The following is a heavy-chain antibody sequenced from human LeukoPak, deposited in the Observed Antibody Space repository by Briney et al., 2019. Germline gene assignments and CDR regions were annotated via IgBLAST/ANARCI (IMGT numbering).Heavy chain of an antibody. CDR2: IYYSGST. D-gene: IGHD5-18*01. CDR3: AREVPYSYGLYDY. CDR1: GGSISSYY. J-gene: IGHJ4*02. Sequence: PSETLSLTCTVSGGSISSYYWSWIRQPPGKGLEWIGYIYYSGSTNYNPSLKSRVTISVDTSKNQFSLKLSSVTAADTAVYYCAREVPYSYGLYDYWGQGTLVTVSS. V-gene: IGHV4-59*12.